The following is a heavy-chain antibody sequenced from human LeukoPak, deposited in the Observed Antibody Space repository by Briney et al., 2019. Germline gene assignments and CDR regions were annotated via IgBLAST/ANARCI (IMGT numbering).Heavy chain of an antibody. CDR1: GFTFSSFQ. V-gene: IGHV3-48*03. J-gene: IGHJ4*02. Sequence: GGSLRLSCVASGFTFSSFQMNWVRQAPGKGLEWVSYISSSGSIMFYADSVKGRFTISRDNAKNSLYLHMNSLRAEDTAVYYCARTPTYYDILTDYPYYFDYWGQGTLVTVSS. CDR2: ISSSGSIM. D-gene: IGHD3-9*01. CDR3: ARTPTYYDILTDYPYYFDY.